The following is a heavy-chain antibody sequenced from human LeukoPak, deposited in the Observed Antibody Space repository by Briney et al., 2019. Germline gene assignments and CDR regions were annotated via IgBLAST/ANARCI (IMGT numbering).Heavy chain of an antibody. V-gene: IGHV3-9*01. J-gene: IGHJ4*02. CDR1: GFTFDDYA. CDR3: AKLYLQAGEDY. Sequence: GGSLRLSCAASGFTFDDYAMHWVRQAPGKGLEWVSGISWNSGSIGYADSVKGRFTISRDNAKNSLYLQMNSLRAEDTAVYYCAKLYLQAGEDYWGQGTLVTVSS. D-gene: IGHD2-8*01. CDR2: ISWNSGSI.